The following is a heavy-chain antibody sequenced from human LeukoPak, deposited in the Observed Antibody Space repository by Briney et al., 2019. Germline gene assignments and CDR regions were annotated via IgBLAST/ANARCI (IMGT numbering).Heavy chain of an antibody. CDR2: IFSSGST. J-gene: IGHJ4*02. D-gene: IGHD6-13*01. Sequence: SETLSLTCTVSGGSISSYYWGWIRQPAGKGLEWIGRIFSSGSTSYNPSLKSRVTMSVDTSKNQFSLKVTSVTAADTAVYYCARDVRQQLLEGGFDNWGQGTLVTVSS. V-gene: IGHV4-4*07. CDR1: GGSISSYY. CDR3: ARDVRQQLLEGGFDN.